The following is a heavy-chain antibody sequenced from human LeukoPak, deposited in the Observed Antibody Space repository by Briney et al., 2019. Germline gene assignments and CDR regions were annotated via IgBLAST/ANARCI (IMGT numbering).Heavy chain of an antibody. V-gene: IGHV5-51*01. D-gene: IGHD2-2*01. CDR1: GYSFTNYW. CDR3: VRLVTNHQYYFDY. Sequence: GESLKISCKGSGYSFTNYWIGWVRHMPGKGLESMGIIFPGDSDTRYSPSFQGQVTISAGKSISTAYLQWSRLKASDTAVYYCVRLVTNHQYYFDYWGQGTLVTVSS. CDR2: IFPGDSDT. J-gene: IGHJ4*02.